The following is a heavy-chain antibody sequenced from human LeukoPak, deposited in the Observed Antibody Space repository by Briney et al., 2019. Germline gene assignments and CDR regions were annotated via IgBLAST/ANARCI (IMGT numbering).Heavy chain of an antibody. D-gene: IGHD3-10*01. J-gene: IGHJ4*02. Sequence: PGGSLRLSCAASGFTFTNYWMSWVRQAPGKGPEWVANIKQDGSEKCYVDSVKGRFTISRDNAKNSLYLQTNSLRAEDTAVYYCARDGFYYALDYWGQGTLVTVSS. CDR1: GFTFTNYW. V-gene: IGHV3-7*01. CDR3: ARDGFYYALDY. CDR2: IKQDGSEK.